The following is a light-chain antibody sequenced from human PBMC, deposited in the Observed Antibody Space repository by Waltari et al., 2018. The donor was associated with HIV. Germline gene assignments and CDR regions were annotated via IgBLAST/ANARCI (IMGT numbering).Light chain of an antibody. CDR3: SSYTSSSTQV. J-gene: IGLJ3*02. CDR1: SSDVSGYNY. Sequence: QSALTQPASVSGSPGQSITISCTGTSSDVSGYNYVSWYQQHPGKAPKLMIYDVSTRPSGVSNRFSGSKSGNTASLTISGLQAEDEADYYCSSYTSSSTQVFGGGTKLTVL. V-gene: IGLV2-14*03. CDR2: DVS.